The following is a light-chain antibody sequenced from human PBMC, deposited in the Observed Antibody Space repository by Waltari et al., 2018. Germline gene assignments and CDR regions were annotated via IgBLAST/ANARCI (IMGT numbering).Light chain of an antibody. J-gene: IGLJ3*02. CDR3: CSYAGGNAWV. CDR2: EDS. V-gene: IGLV2-23*01. CDR1: SSDVGSYDL. Sequence: QSALTQPVSVSGSPGQSITISCTGTSSDVGSYDLVSWYQQHPGKAPKLMIYEDSERPSGVSHRFSGSKSVNTASLTISGLQAEDEAHYYCCSYAGGNAWVFGGGTKVTVL.